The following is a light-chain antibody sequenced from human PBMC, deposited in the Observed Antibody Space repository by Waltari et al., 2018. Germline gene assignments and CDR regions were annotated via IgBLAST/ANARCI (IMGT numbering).Light chain of an antibody. CDR3: CSYGGSFSSGYV. CDR2: DVS. Sequence: QSALTQPRSVSGSPGQSVTISCTRSSSDIGDYHYVSWYQQHPGKAPKFMIYDVSKRPSGVPDRFSGSKSGNTASLTISGLQTEDEADYYCCSYGGSFSSGYVFGSGTKVTVL. J-gene: IGLJ1*01. CDR1: SSDIGDYHY. V-gene: IGLV2-11*01.